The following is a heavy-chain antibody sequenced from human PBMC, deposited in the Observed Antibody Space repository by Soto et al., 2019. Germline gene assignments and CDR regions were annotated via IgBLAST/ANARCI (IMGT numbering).Heavy chain of an antibody. CDR3: ARGYSSGPPGVYFDY. V-gene: IGHV4-31*03. Sequence: PSETLSLTCTVSGGSISSGGYYWSWIRQHPGKGLEWIGYIYYSGSTYYNPSLKSRVTISVDTSKNQFSLKLSSVTAADTAVYYCARGYSSGPPGVYFDYWGQGTLVTVSS. CDR2: IYYSGST. D-gene: IGHD6-19*01. CDR1: GGSISSGGYY. J-gene: IGHJ4*02.